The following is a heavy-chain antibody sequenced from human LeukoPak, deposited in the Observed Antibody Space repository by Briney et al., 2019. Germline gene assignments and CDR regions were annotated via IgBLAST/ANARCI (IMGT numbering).Heavy chain of an antibody. Sequence: GGSHRLFCAASGFTFSNYAMHWVRQAPGKGLEWVAVISYDGTNKYYADSVKGRFTISRDNSKNTLFLQMNSLRAEDTAVYYCAKGEDGDSGWYGDYRGQGTLVTVSS. V-gene: IGHV3-30*18. CDR3: AKGEDGDSGWYGDY. CDR1: GFTFSNYA. CDR2: ISYDGTNK. J-gene: IGHJ4*02. D-gene: IGHD6-19*01.